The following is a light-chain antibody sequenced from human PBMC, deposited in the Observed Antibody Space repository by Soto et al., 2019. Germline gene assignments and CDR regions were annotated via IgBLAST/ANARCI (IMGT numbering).Light chain of an antibody. CDR2: GTS. Sequence: EVVLTQSPGTLSLSRGERATLSCRASESVSSKLAWYQQKPGQSPRLLIYGTSTRATGIPDRFSGSGSGTDFTLTIRRLEPEDFAVYYCQQYGNSLTFGGGTKVDIK. CDR3: QQYGNSLT. CDR1: ESVSSK. J-gene: IGKJ4*01. V-gene: IGKV3-20*01.